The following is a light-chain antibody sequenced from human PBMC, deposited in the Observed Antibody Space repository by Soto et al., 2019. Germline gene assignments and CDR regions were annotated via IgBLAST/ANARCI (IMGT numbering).Light chain of an antibody. CDR1: QGISSY. J-gene: IGKJ5*01. CDR2: DAS. Sequence: DIQMTQSPSSLSASVGDRVTITCRASQGISSYLAWYQQKPGKAPNLLIYDASDLETGVPSRFSGSGSGTGFTFTISSLQPEDFATYYCQQYESLPLTFGQGTRLEIK. V-gene: IGKV1-33*01. CDR3: QQYESLPLT.